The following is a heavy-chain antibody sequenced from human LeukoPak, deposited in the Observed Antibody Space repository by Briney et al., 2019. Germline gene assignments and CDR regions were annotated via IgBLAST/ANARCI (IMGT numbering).Heavy chain of an antibody. CDR2: INPSGGGT. D-gene: IGHD3-22*01. V-gene: IGHV1-46*03. J-gene: IGHJ4*02. CDR1: GYTFTSYY. CDR3: ARAPRGIVVVTKRAPYFDY. Sequence: ASVKVSCKASGYTFTSYYMHWVRQAPGQGLEWMGIINPSGGGTSYAQKFQGRVTMTRDTSTSTVYMELSSLRSEDTAVYYCARAPRGIVVVTKRAPYFDYWGQGTLVTVSS.